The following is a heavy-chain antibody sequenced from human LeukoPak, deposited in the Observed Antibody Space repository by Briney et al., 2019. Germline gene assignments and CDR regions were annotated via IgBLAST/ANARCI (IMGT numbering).Heavy chain of an antibody. J-gene: IGHJ4*02. CDR3: VRDPIPGYPDYFDS. D-gene: IGHD2-15*01. V-gene: IGHV3-30-3*01. CDR2: ISYDGSNK. Sequence: GGSLRLSCAASGFTFSSYAMHWVRQAPGKGLEWVAVISYDGSNKYYADSVRGRSIVSRDNSRNTVYLQMNSLRLEDTALYHCVRDPIPGYPDYFDSWGRGTLVTVSS. CDR1: GFTFSSYA.